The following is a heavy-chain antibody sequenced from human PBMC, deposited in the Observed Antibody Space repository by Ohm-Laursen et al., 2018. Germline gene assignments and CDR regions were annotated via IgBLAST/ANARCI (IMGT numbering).Heavy chain of an antibody. J-gene: IGHJ3*02. CDR1: RGTFSSYA. V-gene: IGHV1-69*13. CDR2: IIPIFGTA. D-gene: IGHD6-13*01. Sequence: ASVKVSCKPSRGTFSSYAISWVRQAPGQGLEWMGGIIPIFGTANYAQKFQGRVTITADESTSTAYMELSSLRSEDTAVYYCARVRRIAAAGGNAFDIWGQGTMVTVSS. CDR3: ARVRRIAAAGGNAFDI.